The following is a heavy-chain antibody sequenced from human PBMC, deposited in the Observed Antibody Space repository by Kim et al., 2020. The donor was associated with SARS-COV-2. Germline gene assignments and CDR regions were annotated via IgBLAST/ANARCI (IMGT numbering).Heavy chain of an antibody. CDR3: ARQAGGDPYYYYYGMDV. V-gene: IGHV5-10-1*01. Sequence: GESLKISCKGSGYSFTSYWISWVRQMPGKGLEWMGRIDPSDSYTNYSPSFQGHVTISADKSISTAYLQWSSLKASDTAMYYCARQAGGDPYYYYYGMDVWGQGTTVTVSS. CDR1: GYSFTSYW. D-gene: IGHD3-16*01. J-gene: IGHJ6*02. CDR2: IDPSDSYT.